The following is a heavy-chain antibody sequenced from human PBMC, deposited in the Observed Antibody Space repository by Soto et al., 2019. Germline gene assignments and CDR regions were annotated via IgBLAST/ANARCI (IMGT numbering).Heavy chain of an antibody. CDR2: IYPGDSDT. J-gene: IGHJ4*02. V-gene: IGHV5-51*01. D-gene: IGHD3-3*01. Sequence: GESLKISCKGSGYSFTSYWIGWVRHMPGKGLEWMGIIYPGDSDTRYSPSFQGQVTISADKSISTAYLQWSSLKASDTAMYHCARHEPPKRYYDFWSGYSIDYWGQGTLVTVSS. CDR1: GYSFTSYW. CDR3: ARHEPPKRYYDFWSGYSIDY.